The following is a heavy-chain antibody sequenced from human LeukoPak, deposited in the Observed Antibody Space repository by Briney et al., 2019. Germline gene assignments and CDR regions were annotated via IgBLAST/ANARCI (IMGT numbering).Heavy chain of an antibody. CDR2: IRGSGSST. J-gene: IGHJ4*02. D-gene: IGHD3-22*01. V-gene: IGHV3-23*01. CDR3: AKRSGYYDSSGYYVDY. CDR1: GFTFSSYA. Sequence: GGSLRLSCEASGFTFSSYAMSWVRQVPGKGLEWVSAIRGSGSSTYYADSVRGRFTISRDNSKNTLYLQMNSLRAEDTAVYYCAKRSGYYDSSGYYVDYWGQGTLVTVSS.